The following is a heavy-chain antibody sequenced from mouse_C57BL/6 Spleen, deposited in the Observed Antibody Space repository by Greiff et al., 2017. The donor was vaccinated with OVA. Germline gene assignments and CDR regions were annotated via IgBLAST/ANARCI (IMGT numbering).Heavy chain of an antibody. CDR2: INPSSGYT. V-gene: IGHV1-4*01. J-gene: IGHJ1*03. D-gene: IGHD1-1*01. CDR1: GYTFTSYT. CDR3: ARLDYGSSHYWYFDV. Sequence: QVHVKQSGAELARPGASVKMSCKASGYTFTSYTMHWVKQRPGQGLEWIGYINPSSGYTKYNQKFKDKATLTADKSSSTAYMQLSSLTSEDSAVYYCARLDYGSSHYWYFDVWGTGTTVTVSS.